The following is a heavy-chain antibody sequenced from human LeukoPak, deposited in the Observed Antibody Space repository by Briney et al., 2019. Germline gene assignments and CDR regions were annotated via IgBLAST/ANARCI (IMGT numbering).Heavy chain of an antibody. CDR1: GFTFSSYA. J-gene: IGHJ4*02. CDR3: AKVRDCYDSSGYLINFDY. D-gene: IGHD3-22*01. CDR2: ISGSGGST. V-gene: IGHV3-23*01. Sequence: PGGSLRLSCAASGFTFSSYAMSWVRQAPGKGLEWVSAISGSGGSTYYADSVKGRFTISRDNSKNTLCLQMNSLRAEDTAVYYCAKVRDCYDSSGYLINFDYWGQGTLVTVSS.